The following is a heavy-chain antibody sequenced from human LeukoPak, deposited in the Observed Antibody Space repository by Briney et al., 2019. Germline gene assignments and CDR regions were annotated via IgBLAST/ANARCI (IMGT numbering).Heavy chain of an antibody. Sequence: GGSLRPSCAASGFTFSSYAMHWVRQAPGKGLEWVAVISYDGSNKYYADSVKGRFTISRDNSKNTLYLQMSSLRAEDTAVYYCASPPPPKYYYDSSGYSFGYWGQGTLVTVSS. V-gene: IGHV3-30-3*01. D-gene: IGHD3-22*01. CDR1: GFTFSSYA. CDR2: ISYDGSNK. J-gene: IGHJ4*02. CDR3: ASPPPPKYYYDSSGYSFGY.